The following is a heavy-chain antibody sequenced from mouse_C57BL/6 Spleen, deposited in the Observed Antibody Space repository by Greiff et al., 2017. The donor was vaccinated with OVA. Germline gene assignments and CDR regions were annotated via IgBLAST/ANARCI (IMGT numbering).Heavy chain of an antibody. CDR3: ARGEGLY. J-gene: IGHJ3*01. V-gene: IGHV3-6*01. CDR2: ISYDGSN. CDR1: GYSITSGYY. Sequence: VQLKESGPGLVKPSQSLSLTCSVTGYSITSGYYWNWIRQFPGNKLEWMGYISYDGSNNYNPSLKNRISITRDTSKNQFFLKLNSVTTEDTATYYCARGEGLYWGQGTLVTVSA. D-gene: IGHD2-4*01.